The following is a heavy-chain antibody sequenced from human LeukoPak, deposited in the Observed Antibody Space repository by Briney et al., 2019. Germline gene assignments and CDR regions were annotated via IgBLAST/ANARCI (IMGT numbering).Heavy chain of an antibody. J-gene: IGHJ6*04. CDR2: LNADGNSI. CDR3: AELGITMIGGV. V-gene: IGHV3-74*01. D-gene: IGHD3-10*02. CDR1: EFTFSNYK. Sequence: PGGSLRLSCAASEFTFSNYKMNWVRQAPGKGLVWVSRLNADGNSITYADSVRGRFTISRDNAKNSLYLQMNSLRAEDTAVYYCAELGITMIGGVWGKGTTVTISS.